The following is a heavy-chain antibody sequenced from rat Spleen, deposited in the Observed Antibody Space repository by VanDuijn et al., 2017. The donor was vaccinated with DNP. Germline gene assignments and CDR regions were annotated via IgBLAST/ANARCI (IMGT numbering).Heavy chain of an antibody. D-gene: IGHD4-3*01. V-gene: IGHV5-20*01. J-gene: IGHJ3*01. CDR3: TRGGSYFGDWFGY. Sequence: DVQLVESGGDLVQPGRSLKLSCAASGFTFSDYYMAWVRQAPTKGLEWVASISHDDDTTYYRDSVKGRFTISRDNVKSIVYLQMNSLRSKDTATYFCTRGGSYFGDWFGYWGQGNLVTVSS. CDR2: ISHDDDTT. CDR1: GFTFSDYY.